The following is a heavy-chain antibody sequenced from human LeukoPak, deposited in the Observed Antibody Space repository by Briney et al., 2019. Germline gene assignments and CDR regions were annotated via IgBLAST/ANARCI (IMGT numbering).Heavy chain of an antibody. D-gene: IGHD3-9*01. CDR3: AKDRDILTATDY. Sequence: GGSLRLSCAASGFTFSSYWMHWVRQAPGKGLVWVSAISGSGGSPYYADSVKGRFTISRDNSKNTLYLQMNSLRAEDTAVYYCAKDRDILTATDYWGQGTLVTVSS. J-gene: IGHJ4*02. CDR1: GFTFSSYW. V-gene: IGHV3-23*01. CDR2: ISGSGGSP.